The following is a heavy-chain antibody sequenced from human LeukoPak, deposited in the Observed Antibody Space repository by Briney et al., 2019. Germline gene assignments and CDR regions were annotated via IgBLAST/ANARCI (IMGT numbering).Heavy chain of an antibody. J-gene: IGHJ4*02. CDR2: INHSGST. V-gene: IGHV4-34*01. CDR1: GGSFSGYY. D-gene: IGHD3-10*01. CDR3: ARRVVRGVITN. Sequence: SETLSLTCAVYGGSFSGYYWSWIRQPPGKGLEWNGEINHSGSTNYNPSLKSRVTISVDPSKNQFSLKLSSVPATDTAVYYCARRVVRGVITNWGQGTLVTVSS.